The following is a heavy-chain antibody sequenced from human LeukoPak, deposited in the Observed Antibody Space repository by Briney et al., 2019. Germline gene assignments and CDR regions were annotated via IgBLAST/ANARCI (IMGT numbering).Heavy chain of an antibody. CDR3: AKHDSSGYYPIFDY. Sequence: GGSLRLSCAASGFTVSSNYMSWVRQAPGKGLEWVSVIYSGGSTYYADSVKGRFTISRDNSKNTLYLQMNSLRAEDTAVYYCAKHDSSGYYPIFDYWGQGTLVTVSS. CDR2: IYSGGST. CDR1: GFTVSSNY. V-gene: IGHV3-53*01. J-gene: IGHJ4*02. D-gene: IGHD3-22*01.